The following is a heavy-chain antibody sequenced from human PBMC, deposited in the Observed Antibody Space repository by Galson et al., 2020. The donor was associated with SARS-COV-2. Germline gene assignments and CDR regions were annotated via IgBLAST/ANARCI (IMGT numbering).Heavy chain of an antibody. CDR2: INPSSGTT. D-gene: IGHD4-4*01. CDR3: AREHSNYAGIGRSYGMDV. J-gene: IGHJ6*02. CDR1: GYTFTSHY. V-gene: IGHV1-46*01. Sequence: ASVKVSCKASGYTFTSHYMHWVRQAPGQGLEWMGIINPSSGTTTSAQKFQGRLTMTRDTSTSTVNMELSSLRSDDTAVYYCAREHSNYAGIGRSYGMDVWGQGTTVTVSS.